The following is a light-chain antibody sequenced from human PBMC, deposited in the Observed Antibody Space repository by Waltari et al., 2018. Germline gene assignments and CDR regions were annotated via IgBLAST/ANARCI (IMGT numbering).Light chain of an antibody. V-gene: IGKV3-20*01. CDR1: HTISSAY. CDR3: QQFGGSVT. CDR2: DSS. Sequence: VLTQFPGTLSLSPGEGATLSCRASHTISSAYLAWFQQKPGQAPRLLIYDSSRRATGIPDRFSGSGSGTDFTLTISRLEPEDFAVYYCQQFGGSVTFGGGTEVEIK. J-gene: IGKJ4*01.